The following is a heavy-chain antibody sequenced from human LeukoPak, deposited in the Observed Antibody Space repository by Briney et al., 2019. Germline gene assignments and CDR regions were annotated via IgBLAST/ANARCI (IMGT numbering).Heavy chain of an antibody. CDR3: AKLAVAGIVKKPFFDY. J-gene: IGHJ4*02. D-gene: IGHD6-19*01. CDR2: ISGSGGST. V-gene: IGHV3-23*01. CDR1: GFIFSSYA. Sequence: PGGSLRLSCAASGFIFSSYAMSWVRQAPGKGLEWVSAISGSGGSTYYADSVKGRFTISRDNSKNTLYLQMNSLRAEDTAVYYCAKLAVAGIVKKPFFDYWGQGTLVTVSS.